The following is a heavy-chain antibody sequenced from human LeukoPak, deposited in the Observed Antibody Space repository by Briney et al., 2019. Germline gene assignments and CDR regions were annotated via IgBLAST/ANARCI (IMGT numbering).Heavy chain of an antibody. J-gene: IGHJ4*02. V-gene: IGHV3-21*01. CDR1: GFIFNNYW. Sequence: GGSLRLSCAASGFIFNNYWMSWVRQAPGKGLEWVSSISGNSYWIYYAGPVKDRFTISRDNARNSLYLEMERLSADDTAVYYCARGSILGATGYDWGQGTLVAVSS. CDR2: ISGNSYWI. CDR3: ARGSILGATGYD. D-gene: IGHD1-26*01.